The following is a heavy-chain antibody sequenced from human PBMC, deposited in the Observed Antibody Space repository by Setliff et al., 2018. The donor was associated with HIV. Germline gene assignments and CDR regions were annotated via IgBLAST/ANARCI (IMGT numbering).Heavy chain of an antibody. CDR2: IYYIGST. Sequence: SATLSLTCPVSGGSISSYYWRRIRQPPGKGLEWSAYIYYIGSTNYKPSLKSRVTISIDTSKNQFSLKLSSVTAADTAVYYCATNSDTSGYPPPPFDYWGQGTLVTVSS. CDR1: GGSISSYY. V-gene: IGHV4-59*08. J-gene: IGHJ4*02. CDR3: ATNSDTSGYPPPPFDY. D-gene: IGHD3-22*01.